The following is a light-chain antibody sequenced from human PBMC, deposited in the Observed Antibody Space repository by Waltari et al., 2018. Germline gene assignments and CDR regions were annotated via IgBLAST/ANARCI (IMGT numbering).Light chain of an antibody. J-gene: IGKJ3*01. CDR1: QSIGSL. CDR3: QQFINDPLT. V-gene: IGKV1-5*01. Sequence: DIQMTQSPSTLSASVGDRVTITCRASQSIGSLLAWYQQKPGKAPKLLIYDASSLESGVPSRFSGSGSGTDFTLSISSLQPEDFATYYCQQFINDPLTFGPGTTVDVK. CDR2: DAS.